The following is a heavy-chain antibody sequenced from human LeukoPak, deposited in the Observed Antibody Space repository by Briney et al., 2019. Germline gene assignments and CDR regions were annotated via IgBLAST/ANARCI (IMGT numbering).Heavy chain of an antibody. CDR1: GFTFSSYW. Sequence: TGGSLRLSCAASGFTFSSYWMSWVRQAPGKGLEWVANIKQDGSEKDYVDSVKGRFTISRDNARNSLYLQMSSLRVEDTAVYYCGRHGGASEIWGQGTMVTVSS. J-gene: IGHJ3*02. CDR3: GRHGGASEI. V-gene: IGHV3-7*01. CDR2: IKQDGSEK.